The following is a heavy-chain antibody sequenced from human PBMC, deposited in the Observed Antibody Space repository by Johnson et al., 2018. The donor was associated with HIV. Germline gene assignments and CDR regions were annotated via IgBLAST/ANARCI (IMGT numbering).Heavy chain of an antibody. D-gene: IGHD3-16*01. V-gene: IGHV3-30*02. Sequence: QVQLVESGGGVVQPGGSLRLSCAASGFTFSSYGMHWVRQAPGKGLEWVAFIRYDGSNKYYADSVKGRFTISRDNSKNTLSLQMNSLRAEDTAVYYCAKDNPRLGGAFDIWGQGTMVTVSS. CDR1: GFTFSSYG. J-gene: IGHJ3*02. CDR2: IRYDGSNK. CDR3: AKDNPRLGGAFDI.